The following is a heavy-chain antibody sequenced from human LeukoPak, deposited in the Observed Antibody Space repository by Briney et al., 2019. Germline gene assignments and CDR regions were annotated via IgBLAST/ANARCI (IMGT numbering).Heavy chain of an antibody. D-gene: IGHD3-10*01. Sequence: SQTLSLTCTVSGGSISSGDYYWSWIRQPPGKGLEWIGYIYYSGSTYYNPSLKSRITISVETSKNQFSLKLSSVTAADTAVYYCVAEYFGSGSYYKDYWGQGTLVTVSS. CDR2: IYYSGST. V-gene: IGHV4-30-4*01. CDR1: GGSISSGDYY. J-gene: IGHJ4*02. CDR3: VAEYFGSGSYYKDY.